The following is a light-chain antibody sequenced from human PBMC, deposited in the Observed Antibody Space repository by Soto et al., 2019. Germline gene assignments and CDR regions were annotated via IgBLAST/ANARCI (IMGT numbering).Light chain of an antibody. J-gene: IGKJ1*01. Sequence: EIVLTQSPGTLSLSPGDRATLSCRASQSVSSSYLAWYQQKPGQAPRLLICGASTRATGIPDRFSGSGSGTEFTLTISSLQSEDFAVYYCQQYNNWPPWTCGQGTKVDIK. CDR1: QSVSSSY. CDR2: GAS. V-gene: IGKV3D-15*01. CDR3: QQYNNWPPWT.